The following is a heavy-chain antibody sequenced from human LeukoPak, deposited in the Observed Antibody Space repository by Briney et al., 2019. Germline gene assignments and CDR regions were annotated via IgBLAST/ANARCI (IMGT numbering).Heavy chain of an antibody. CDR3: ARAKPKNMIRGLIMRRESRYYFDY. CDR2: IYSGGST. V-gene: IGHV3-53*01. Sequence: GGSLRLSCAASGFTVSSNYMSWVRQAPGKGLEWVSVIYSGGSTYYADSVKGRFTISRDNSKSTLYIQMNSLRAEDTAVYYCARAKPKNMIRGLIMRRESRYYFDYWGQGTLVTVSS. D-gene: IGHD3-10*01. CDR1: GFTVSSNY. J-gene: IGHJ4*02.